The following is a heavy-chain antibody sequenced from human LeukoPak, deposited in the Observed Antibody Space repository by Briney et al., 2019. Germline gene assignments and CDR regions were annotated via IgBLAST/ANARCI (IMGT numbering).Heavy chain of an antibody. CDR2: INHSGST. CDR1: GGSFSGHY. J-gene: IGHJ4*02. CDR3: ARTTVVTPGLDY. V-gene: IGHV4-34*01. D-gene: IGHD4-23*01. Sequence: SETLSLTCAVYGGSFSGHYWSWIRQPPGKGLEWIGEINHSGSTNYNPSLKSRVTISVDTSKNQFSLKLSSVTAADTAVYYCARTTVVTPGLDYWGQGTLVTVSS.